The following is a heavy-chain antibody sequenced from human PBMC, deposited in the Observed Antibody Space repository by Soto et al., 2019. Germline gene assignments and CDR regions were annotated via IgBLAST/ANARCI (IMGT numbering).Heavy chain of an antibody. Sequence: PGESLKISCKGSGYSFTNYWITWVRQMPGKGLEWMGRIDPSDSYTNYSPSFQGHVTISADKSISTAYLQWSSLKASDTAMYYCARVGYYYDSSGSDAFDIWGQGTMVTVSS. CDR3: ARVGYYYDSSGSDAFDI. CDR2: IDPSDSYT. D-gene: IGHD3-22*01. V-gene: IGHV5-10-1*01. J-gene: IGHJ3*02. CDR1: GYSFTNYW.